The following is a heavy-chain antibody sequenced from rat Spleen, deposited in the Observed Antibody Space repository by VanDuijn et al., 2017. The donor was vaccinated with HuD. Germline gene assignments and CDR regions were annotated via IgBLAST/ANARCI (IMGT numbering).Heavy chain of an antibody. CDR2: ISPSGGTT. CDR3: ARTRNSYPNWFAY. Sequence: EVQLVESGGGLVQPGRSLKLSCAASGFTFSNYDMAWVRQAPTKGLEWVASISPSGGTTYYRDSVKGRFVISKDNAKNTGYLQMNNLRSEETAMYYCARTRNSYPNWFAYWGQGTLVTVSS. J-gene: IGHJ3*01. CDR1: GFTFSNYD. D-gene: IGHD1-2*01. V-gene: IGHV5S13*01.